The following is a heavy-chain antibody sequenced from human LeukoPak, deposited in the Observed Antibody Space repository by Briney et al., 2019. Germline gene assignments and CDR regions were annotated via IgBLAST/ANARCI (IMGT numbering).Heavy chain of an antibody. J-gene: IGHJ4*02. D-gene: IGHD4-23*01. CDR1: GGTFSSYA. V-gene: IGHV1-69*13. Sequence: SVKVSCKASGGTFSSYAISWVRQAPGQGLEWMGGIIPIFGTANYAQKFQGRVTITADESTSTAYMELSSLRSEDTAVYYCTKDYGGDPFDYWGQGTLVTVSS. CDR2: IIPIFGTA. CDR3: TKDYGGDPFDY.